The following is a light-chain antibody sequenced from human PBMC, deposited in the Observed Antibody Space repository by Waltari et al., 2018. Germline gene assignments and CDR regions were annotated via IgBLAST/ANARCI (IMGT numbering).Light chain of an antibody. CDR3: QQATNFPYI. CDR2: TSS. J-gene: IGKJ2*01. V-gene: IGKV1-12*01. CDR1: PGIGSW. Sequence: DIQMTQSPSSVSASVGDKVTITCRASPGIGSWLAWYQQKPGKAPKLLIYTSSTLQSGVPSRFSGSGSGTDFTLTISNLQPEDYCQQATNFPYIFGQGTIVEIK.